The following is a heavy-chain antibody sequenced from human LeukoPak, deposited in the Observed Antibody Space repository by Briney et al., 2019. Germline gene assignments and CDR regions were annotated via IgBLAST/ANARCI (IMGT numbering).Heavy chain of an antibody. D-gene: IGHD3-22*01. V-gene: IGHV3-21*01. CDR3: ARGWVRDSSGSS. Sequence: GGSLRLSCAASGFTFSSYSMNWVRQAPWKGLEWVSSISSSSSYIYYADSVKGRFTISRDNAKNSLYLQMNSLRAEDTAVYYCARGWVRDSSGSSWGQGTLVTVSS. CDR1: GFTFSSYS. J-gene: IGHJ5*02. CDR2: ISSSSSYI.